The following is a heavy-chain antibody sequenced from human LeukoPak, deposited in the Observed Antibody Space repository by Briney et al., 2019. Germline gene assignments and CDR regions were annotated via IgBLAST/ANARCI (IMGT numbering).Heavy chain of an antibody. CDR2: IYYSGST. CDR1: GGSISSSSYY. V-gene: IGHV4-39*01. Sequence: SETLSLTCTVSGGSISSSSYYWGWIRQPPGKGLEWIGGIYYSGSTYYNPSLKSRVTISVDTSKNQFSLKLSSVTAADTAVYYCASGIAAAGNWFDPWGQRTLVTVSS. CDR3: ASGIAAAGNWFDP. D-gene: IGHD6-13*01. J-gene: IGHJ5*02.